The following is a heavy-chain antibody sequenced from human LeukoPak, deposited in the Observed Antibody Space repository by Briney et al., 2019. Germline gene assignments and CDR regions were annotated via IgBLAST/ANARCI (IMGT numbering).Heavy chain of an antibody. CDR2: INPTNGGK. J-gene: IGHJ4*02. V-gene: IGHV1-2*02. CDR3: ARQTIRPFDY. Sequence: GASVKVSCKTSGYTFTGYYIHWVRQAPGQGLEWMGWINPTNGGKNYAQNFQGRVTKTRDTSISTAYMELSGLRSDDTAIYYCARQTIRPFDYWGQGTLVTVSA. CDR1: GYTFTGYY. D-gene: IGHD3-9*01.